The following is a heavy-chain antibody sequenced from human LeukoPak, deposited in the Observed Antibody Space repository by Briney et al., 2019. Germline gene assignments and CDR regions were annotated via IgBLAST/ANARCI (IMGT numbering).Heavy chain of an antibody. CDR1: GDSASRGDSY. Sequence: SETLSLTCSVSGDSASRGDSYWDWIRQPPGKGLEWIGTIYYSGRTYYSPSLKSRVTMSVDPSNNQFSLNLRSVTAADTALYYCARRRYYDGSGYLEWGQGTLLSVSS. J-gene: IGHJ1*01. D-gene: IGHD3-22*01. CDR3: ARRRYYDGSGYLE. CDR2: IYYSGRT. V-gene: IGHV4-39*01.